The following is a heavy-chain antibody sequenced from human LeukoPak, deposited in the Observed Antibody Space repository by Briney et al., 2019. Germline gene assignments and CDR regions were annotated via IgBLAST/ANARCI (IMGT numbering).Heavy chain of an antibody. V-gene: IGHV3-21*01. CDR2: ISSSSSEI. CDR3: ARDTLGTIAYCGGDCYRGFDAFDI. D-gene: IGHD2-21*02. CDR1: GFTFSSYS. J-gene: IGHJ3*02. Sequence: KPGGSLRLSCAASGFTFSSYSMNWVRQAPGKGLEWVSSISSSSSEIYYADSVKGRFTISRDNAKNSLYLQMNSLRAEDTAVYYCARDTLGTIAYCGGDCYRGFDAFDIWGQGTMVTVSS.